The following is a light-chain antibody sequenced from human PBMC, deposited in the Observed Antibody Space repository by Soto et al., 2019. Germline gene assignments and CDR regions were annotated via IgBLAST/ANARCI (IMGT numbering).Light chain of an antibody. CDR2: SAS. J-gene: IGKJ4*01. V-gene: IGKV3-20*01. CDR1: ETVDTSS. CDR3: LQYGSSPLT. Sequence: EIVLTQSPGTLSLSPGETATLSCRASETVDTSSLGWYQQKPGRAPSLLIYSASRRATGIPDRFDASGSATDFTLTISRLEPEDFAVYYCLQYGSSPLTFGGGTKVEI.